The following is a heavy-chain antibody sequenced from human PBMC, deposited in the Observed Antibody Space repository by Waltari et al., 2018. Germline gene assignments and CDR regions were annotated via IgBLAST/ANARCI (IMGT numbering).Heavy chain of an antibody. J-gene: IGHJ5*02. V-gene: IGHV1-69*05. CDR3: ARGRGDSSGYSHWFDP. Sequence: QVQLVQSGAEVKKPGSSVQVSCQASGGTFSSYAISWVRQAPGQGLEWMGRIIPIFGTENYAQKCKVRVTSTTYESTSTAYMELSSLRAEDTAVYYCARGRGDSSGYSHWFDPWGQGTLVTVSS. CDR2: IIPIFGTE. CDR1: GGTFSSYA. D-gene: IGHD3-22*01.